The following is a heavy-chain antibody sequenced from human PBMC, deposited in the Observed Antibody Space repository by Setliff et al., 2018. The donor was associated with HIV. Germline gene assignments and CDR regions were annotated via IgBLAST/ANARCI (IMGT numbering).Heavy chain of an antibody. J-gene: IGHJ3*02. Sequence: GGSLRLSCAASDFTFSSYNMNWVRQAPGKGLEWVSSISSSSSYIYYADSVKGRFTISRDNAKNSLYLQMNSLRAEDTAVYYCARMGAKHAFDIWGQGTMVTVSS. CDR3: ARMGAKHAFDI. CDR2: ISSSSSYI. CDR1: DFTFSSYN. V-gene: IGHV3-21*01. D-gene: IGHD1-26*01.